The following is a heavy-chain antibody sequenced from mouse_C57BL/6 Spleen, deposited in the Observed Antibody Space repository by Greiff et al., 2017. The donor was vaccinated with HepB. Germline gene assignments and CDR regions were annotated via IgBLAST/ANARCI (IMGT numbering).Heavy chain of an antibody. CDR2: IDPYDSET. V-gene: IGHV1-52*01. J-gene: IGHJ2*01. CDR3: GLITTVVPFDD. CDR1: GYTFTSYW. D-gene: IGHD1-1*01. Sequence: VQLQQPGAELVRPGSSVKLSCKASGYTFTSYWMHWVKQRPIQGLEWIGNIDPYDSETHYNQKFKDKATLTVDKSSSTAYMQLSSLTSEDSAVYYGGLITTVVPFDDWGQGTTLTVSS.